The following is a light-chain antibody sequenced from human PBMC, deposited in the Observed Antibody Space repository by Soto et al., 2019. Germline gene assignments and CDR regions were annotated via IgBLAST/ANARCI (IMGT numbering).Light chain of an antibody. CDR1: SSDVGAYNY. CDR2: EVS. J-gene: IGLJ1*01. CDR3: SSYAGSSNV. Sequence: QPVLTQPASVSGSPGQSITISCTGTSSDVGAYNYVSWYQQHPGKAPKLMIYEVSYRPSGVSDRFSGSKSGNTASLTVSGLQAEDEADYYCSSYAGSSNVFGTGTKLTVL. V-gene: IGLV2-14*01.